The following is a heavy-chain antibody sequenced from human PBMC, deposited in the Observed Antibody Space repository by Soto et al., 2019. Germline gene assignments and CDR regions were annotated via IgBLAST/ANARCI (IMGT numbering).Heavy chain of an antibody. D-gene: IGHD7-27*01. CDR2: MNPTNGNI. J-gene: IGHJ4*02. CDR1: TYTFTNYD. CDR3: AKGPRNWGVDY. V-gene: IGHV1-8*01. Sequence: QVQLVQSGAEVKKPGASVKVSCKASTYTFTNYDINWFRQATGQGLEWMGWMNPTNGNIGYAQNFQGRVTMTRSTSITTAYMELSSLRSEDTAVYYCAKGPRNWGVDYWGQGTLVTVSS.